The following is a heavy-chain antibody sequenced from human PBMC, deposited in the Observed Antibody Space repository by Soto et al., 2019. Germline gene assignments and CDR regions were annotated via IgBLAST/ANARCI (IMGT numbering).Heavy chain of an antibody. V-gene: IGHV3-48*01. Sequence: EVQLVESGGGLVQPGGSLRLSCAASVFTFSSYSMNWVRQAPGKGLEWVSYISSSSSTIYYADSVKGLFTISRDNAKNSXXXQMTXXXXXXXXXXXXXXCDGYSYGYGDAFDIWGQGXMVTVSS. J-gene: IGHJ3*02. CDR1: VFTFSSYS. CDR2: ISSSSSTI. CDR3: XXCDGYSYGYGDAFDI. D-gene: IGHD5-18*01.